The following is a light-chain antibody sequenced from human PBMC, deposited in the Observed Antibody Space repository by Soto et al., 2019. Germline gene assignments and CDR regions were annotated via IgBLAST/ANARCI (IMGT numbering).Light chain of an antibody. CDR1: SSDVGSYNL. V-gene: IGLV2-23*02. J-gene: IGLJ1*01. CDR2: EVS. Sequence: QSALTQPASVSGSPGQSITISCTGTSSDVGSYNLVSWYQQHPGKAPKLMIYEVSKRPSGVSNRFSGSKSGNTASLTISGLQAEDEADYYCCSYAGSSTDVFATGTKVTVL. CDR3: CSYAGSSTDV.